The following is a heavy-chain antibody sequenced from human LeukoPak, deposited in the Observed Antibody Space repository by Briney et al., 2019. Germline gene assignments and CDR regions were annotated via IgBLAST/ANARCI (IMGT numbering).Heavy chain of an antibody. Sequence: GGSLRLSCAASRFTFSSYAMHWVRQAPGKGLEYVSAISSNGGSTYYANSVKGRFTISRDNSKNTLYLQMGSLRAEDMAVYYCARLEGDILTGSIDYWGQGTLVTVSS. D-gene: IGHD3-9*01. J-gene: IGHJ4*02. CDR2: ISSNGGST. V-gene: IGHV3-64*01. CDR3: ARLEGDILTGSIDY. CDR1: RFTFSSYA.